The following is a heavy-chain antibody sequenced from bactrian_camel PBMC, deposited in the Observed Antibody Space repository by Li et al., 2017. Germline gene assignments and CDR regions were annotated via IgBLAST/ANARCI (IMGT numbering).Heavy chain of an antibody. D-gene: IGHD6*01. CDR2: INKGGSST. J-gene: IGHJ6*01. Sequence: VQLVESGGGLVQPGGSLRLSCAASGFTFSSYAMNWIRQAPGKGLEWISAINKGGSSTFYADAVKGRFTVSRDNAKNTVYLQLSSLKSEDMAIYYCAKSLGDSWPGSFAYWGQGTQVTVS. CDR3: AKSLGDSWPGSFAY. CDR1: GFTFSSYA. V-gene: IGHV3S40*01.